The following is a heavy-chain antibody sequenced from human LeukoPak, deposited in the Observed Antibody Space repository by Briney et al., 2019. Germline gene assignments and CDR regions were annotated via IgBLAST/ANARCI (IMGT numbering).Heavy chain of an antibody. CDR1: GFTFSSYA. Sequence: GRSLRLSCAASGFTFSSYAMHWVRQAPGKGLEWVAVISYDGSNKYYADSVKGRFTISRDNSKNTLYLQMNSLRAEDTAVYYCAKGYYYDTSDYYSIDYWGQGTLVTVSS. V-gene: IGHV3-30-3*01. CDR3: AKGYYYDTSDYYSIDY. CDR2: ISYDGSNK. J-gene: IGHJ4*02. D-gene: IGHD3-22*01.